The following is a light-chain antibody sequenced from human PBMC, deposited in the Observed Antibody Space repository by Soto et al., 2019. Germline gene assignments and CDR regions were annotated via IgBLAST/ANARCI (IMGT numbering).Light chain of an antibody. V-gene: IGKV3-15*01. Sequence: EIVMTQSPAILSVSPGERATLSCRASQSIRNNLAWYQQKPGQAPRLLIYGASTRATDISARFSGSGSGTEFTLTISSLQSEDFAVYYCQQYNSWPPWTFGQGTQVEIK. CDR3: QQYNSWPPWT. J-gene: IGKJ1*01. CDR2: GAS. CDR1: QSIRNN.